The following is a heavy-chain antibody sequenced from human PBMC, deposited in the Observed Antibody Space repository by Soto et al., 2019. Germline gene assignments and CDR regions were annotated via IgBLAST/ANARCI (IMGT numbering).Heavy chain of an antibody. D-gene: IGHD1-1*01. V-gene: IGHV1-8*01. CDR3: ARNRPLEADAFDI. J-gene: IGHJ3*02. CDR1: GYTFTSYD. Sequence: ASVKVSCKASGYTFTSYDINWVRQATGQGLEWMGWMNPNRGNTGYAQKYQGRDTMTRNTSISTAYMELSSLRSEDTAVYYCARNRPLEADAFDIWGQGTMVTVSS. CDR2: MNPNRGNT.